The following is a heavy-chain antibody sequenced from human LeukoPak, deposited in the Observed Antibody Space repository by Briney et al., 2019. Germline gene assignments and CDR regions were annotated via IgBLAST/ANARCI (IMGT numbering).Heavy chain of an antibody. CDR2: IYYSGST. V-gene: IGHV4-59*01. D-gene: IGHD6-19*01. J-gene: IGHJ4*02. CDR3: ARGGSGWYVGYFDY. CDR1: GGSISGYY. Sequence: SETLSLTCTVSGGSISGYYWSWIRQPPGKGLEWIGYIYYSGSTNYNPSLKSRVTISVDTSKNQFSLKLSSVTAADTAVYYCARGGSGWYVGYFDYWGQGTLVTVSS.